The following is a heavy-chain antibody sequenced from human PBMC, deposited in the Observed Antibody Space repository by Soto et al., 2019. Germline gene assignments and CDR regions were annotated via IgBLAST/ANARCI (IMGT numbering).Heavy chain of an antibody. CDR1: GFTFSSYA. CDR3: AKDQVGYCSSTSCPGGNWFDP. V-gene: IGHV3-23*01. Sequence: EVQLLESGGGLVQPGGALRLSCAASGFTFSSYAMTWVRQAPGKGLEWVSGISGSGGTTYYADSVKGRFTISRHNSKNRLYLEMNSLRAEDTAVYYCAKDQVGYCSSTSCPGGNWFDPWGQGTLVTVSS. J-gene: IGHJ5*02. CDR2: ISGSGGTT. D-gene: IGHD2-2*01.